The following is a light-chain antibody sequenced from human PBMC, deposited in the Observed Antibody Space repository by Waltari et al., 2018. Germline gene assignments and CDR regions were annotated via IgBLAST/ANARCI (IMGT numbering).Light chain of an antibody. CDR2: AAS. CDR1: QGIGSY. J-gene: IGKJ1*01. CDR3: QQYYDYPRT. V-gene: IGKV1-8*01. Sequence: AIRITQSPSSLSASTGDRVTISCRASQGIGSYLAWYQQKPGRAPNLLIYAASPLQSGVPSRFSGGGSGTDFTLTITCLQSEDFATYYCQQYYDYPRTFGQGTKVEIK.